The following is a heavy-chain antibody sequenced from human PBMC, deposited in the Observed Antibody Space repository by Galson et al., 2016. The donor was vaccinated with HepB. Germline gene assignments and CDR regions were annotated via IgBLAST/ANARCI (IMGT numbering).Heavy chain of an antibody. CDR1: GGSISDGHW. Sequence: ETLSLTCAVSGGSISDGHWWTWVRQTPGKGLEWIGEIYHTGTTNYNPSLASRVTISIDKSKSQFSLNLSSVTAADTAMYYCARGTVAVLATAGGIWYYDLWGRGSLVSVSS. V-gene: IGHV4-4*02. CDR2: IYHTGTT. CDR3: ARGTVAVLATAGGIWYYDL. J-gene: IGHJ2*01. D-gene: IGHD2-21*01.